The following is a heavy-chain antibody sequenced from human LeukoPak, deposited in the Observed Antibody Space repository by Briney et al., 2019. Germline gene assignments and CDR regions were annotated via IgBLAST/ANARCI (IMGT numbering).Heavy chain of an antibody. Sequence: SETLSLTCTVSGGSISRYYWSWIRQPPGKGLEWIGYIYYFGSTNYNPSLKSRVTISVDTSKNQFSLKLSSVTAADTAVYYCARGAHGVLRYYYYYMDVWGKGTTVTISS. CDR2: IYYFGST. D-gene: IGHD2-8*01. J-gene: IGHJ6*03. CDR1: GGSISRYY. CDR3: ARGAHGVLRYYYYYMDV. V-gene: IGHV4-59*01.